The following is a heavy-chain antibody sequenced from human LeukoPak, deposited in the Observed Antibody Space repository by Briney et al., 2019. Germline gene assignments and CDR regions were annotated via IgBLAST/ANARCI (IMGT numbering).Heavy chain of an antibody. CDR3: ARLSVTGGYIYGFFDY. V-gene: IGHV4-59*08. CDR1: GGSISSYY. Sequence: SETLSLTCSVSGGSISSYYWSWIRQPPGKGLEWIGYIYYGGSSNYSPSLKSRVTISVDTSTNQLSLKLNSVSAADTAEYYCARLSVTGGYIYGFFDYWGRGSVVTVSS. CDR2: IYYGGSS. J-gene: IGHJ4*02. D-gene: IGHD5-18*01.